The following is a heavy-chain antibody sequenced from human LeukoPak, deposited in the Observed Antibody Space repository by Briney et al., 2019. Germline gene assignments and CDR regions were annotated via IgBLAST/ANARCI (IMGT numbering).Heavy chain of an antibody. J-gene: IGHJ4*02. V-gene: IGHV3-23*01. CDR1: GCTFSSYA. CDR2: ISGSGGST. CDR3: AKGHSPVGATLD. Sequence: GGPLRLSCAASGCTFSSYAMSWIRQAPGKGLEWVSAISGSGGSTYYADSVKGRFTISRDNSKNTLYLQMNSLRAEDTAVYYCAKGHSPVGATLDWGQGTLVTVSS. D-gene: IGHD1-26*01.